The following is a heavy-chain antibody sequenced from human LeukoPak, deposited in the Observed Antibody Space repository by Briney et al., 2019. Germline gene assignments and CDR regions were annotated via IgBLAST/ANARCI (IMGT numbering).Heavy chain of an antibody. D-gene: IGHD6-13*01. Sequence: SETLSLTCTVSGGSISSGGYYWSWIRQHPGKGLEWIGYIYSSGSTYYNPSLKSRVTISAATSKSQFSLKLSSVTAADTAVYYCARDKQGNSSAFDIWGQGTMVTVSS. CDR3: ARDKQGNSSAFDI. J-gene: IGHJ3*02. CDR2: IYSSGST. CDR1: GGSISSGGYY. V-gene: IGHV4-31*03.